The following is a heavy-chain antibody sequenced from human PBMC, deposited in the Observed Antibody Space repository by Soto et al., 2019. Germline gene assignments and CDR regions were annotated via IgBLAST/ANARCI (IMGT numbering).Heavy chain of an antibody. D-gene: IGHD2-2*01. Sequence: QVQLVESGGGVVQPGRSLRLSCEASGFTFSSYGMHWVRQAPGKGLEWVAVISYDGSNKYYAYSVKGRFTISRDNSKNTLYLQMNSLRAEDTAVYYCAKEGVNCISTGCYLYYYGMDVWGQGTTDTVSS. CDR2: ISYDGSNK. V-gene: IGHV3-30*18. J-gene: IGHJ6*02. CDR1: GFTFSSYG. CDR3: AKEGVNCISTGCYLYYYGMDV.